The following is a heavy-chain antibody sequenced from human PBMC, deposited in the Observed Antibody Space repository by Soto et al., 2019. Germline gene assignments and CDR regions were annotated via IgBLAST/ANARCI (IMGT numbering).Heavy chain of an antibody. CDR1: GFTFSTYA. D-gene: IGHD4-17*01. V-gene: IGHV3-23*01. Sequence: GVSLRLSCAASGFTFSTYAMSWVRQAPGKGPEWVSAISGSGDNIFYADSVKGRFTISRDSSTTTLQLNRLRTEDTAVYYCARPRGYGVFDAYDIWGQGAMVTVSS. CDR3: ARPRGYGVFDAYDI. J-gene: IGHJ3*02. CDR2: ISGSGDNI.